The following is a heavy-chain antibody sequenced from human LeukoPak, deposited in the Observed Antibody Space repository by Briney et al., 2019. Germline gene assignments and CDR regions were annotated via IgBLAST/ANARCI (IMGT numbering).Heavy chain of an antibody. CDR2: TYYRSKWYN. CDR3: ARAMTPKSSSWYIDY. D-gene: IGHD6-13*01. J-gene: IGHJ4*02. CDR1: GDSVSSNSAA. Sequence: SQTLSLTCAISGDSVSSNSAAWNWIRQSPSRGLEWLGRTYYRSKWYNGYAVSVKSRITINPDTSKNRFSLHLNSVTPEDTAVYYCARAMTPKSSSWYIDYWGQGTLVTVSS. V-gene: IGHV6-1*01.